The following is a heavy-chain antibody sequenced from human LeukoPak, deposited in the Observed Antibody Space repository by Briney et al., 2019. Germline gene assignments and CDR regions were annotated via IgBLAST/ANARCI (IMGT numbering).Heavy chain of an antibody. CDR2: ISGSGGST. J-gene: IGHJ4*02. CDR1: GFTFSSYA. D-gene: IGHD6-13*01. CDR3: ATDSSSWYYFDY. V-gene: IGHV3-23*01. Sequence: GGSLRLSCAASGFTFSSYAMSWVRQAPGKGLEWVSAISGSGGSTYYADSVKGRFTISRDNSKNTLYLQMNSLRAEDTAVYYCATDSSSWYYFDYWGQGTLVTVPS.